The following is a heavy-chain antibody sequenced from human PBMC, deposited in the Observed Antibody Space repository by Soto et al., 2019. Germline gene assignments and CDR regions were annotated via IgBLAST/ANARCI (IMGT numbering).Heavy chain of an antibody. J-gene: IGHJ3*02. CDR3: AKDNYYDSIGDAFDI. Sequence: GGSLRLSCAASGFTFSSYGIHWVRQAPGKGLEWVSAISGSGGSTYYADSVKGRFTISRDNSKNTLYLQMNSLRAEDTAVYYCAKDNYYDSIGDAFDIWGQGTMVTVSS. CDR2: ISGSGGST. CDR1: GFTFSSYG. V-gene: IGHV3-23*01. D-gene: IGHD3-22*01.